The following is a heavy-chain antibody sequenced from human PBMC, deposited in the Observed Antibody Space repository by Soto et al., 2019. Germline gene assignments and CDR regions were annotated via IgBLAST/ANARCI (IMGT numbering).Heavy chain of an antibody. J-gene: IGHJ3*02. D-gene: IGHD6-19*01. V-gene: IGHV3-53*01. CDR1: GFTVSSNY. CDR3: VRGIGSGWPGSFDI. Sequence: EVQLVESGGGLIQPGGSLRLSCAASGFTVSSNYMSWVRQAPGKGLEWVSLLYTSGTTYYADSVKGRFTISRDNSKNTLYLQMNSLRAEDTAVYYCVRGIGSGWPGSFDIWGQGTMVTVSS. CDR2: LYTSGTT.